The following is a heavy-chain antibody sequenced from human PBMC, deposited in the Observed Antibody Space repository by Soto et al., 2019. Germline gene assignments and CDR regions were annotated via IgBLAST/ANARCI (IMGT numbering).Heavy chain of an antibody. CDR1: GDSVSSNSAA. D-gene: IGHD2-8*01. V-gene: IGHV6-1*01. Sequence: SQTLSLTCAISGDSVSSNSAAWNWIGQSPSRGLEWLGRTYYRSKWYNDYAVSVKSRITINPDTSKNQFSLQLNSVTPEDTAVYYCARDKYCTNGVCYTGYYYYGMDVWGQGTTVTVSS. CDR3: ARDKYCTNGVCYTGYYYYGMDV. J-gene: IGHJ6*02. CDR2: TYYRSKWYN.